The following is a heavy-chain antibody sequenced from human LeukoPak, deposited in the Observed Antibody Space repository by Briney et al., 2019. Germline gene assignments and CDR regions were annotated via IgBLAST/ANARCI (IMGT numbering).Heavy chain of an antibody. CDR2: ITWDGRTT. Sequence: GGSLRLSCVASGFNFNDHTMHWVRHPPGKGLEWVGLITWDGRTTYYADSLKGQFTISRDNSRNSLFLQIHSLKNEDSGLYYCAKERTGHDDIPEYYFDYWGRGTVVTVS. CDR1: GFNFNDHT. J-gene: IGHJ4*02. V-gene: IGHV3-43*01. D-gene: IGHD5-12*01. CDR3: AKERTGHDDIPEYYFDY.